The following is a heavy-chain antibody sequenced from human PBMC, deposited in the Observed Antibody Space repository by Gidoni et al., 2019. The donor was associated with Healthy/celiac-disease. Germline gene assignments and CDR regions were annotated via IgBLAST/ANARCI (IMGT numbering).Heavy chain of an antibody. D-gene: IGHD5-12*01. CDR3: ARDWDGYNPFAFDI. V-gene: IGHV3-21*01. CDR2: ISSSSSYI. CDR1: GFSFSSYS. Sequence: EVQLLSSGGGLVKPGGSLRLSCASSGFSFSSYSMNWVRQAPGKGLEWVSSISSSSSYIYYADSVKGRFTISRDNAKNSLYLQMNSLRAEDTAVYYCARDWDGYNPFAFDIWGQGTMVTVSS. J-gene: IGHJ3*02.